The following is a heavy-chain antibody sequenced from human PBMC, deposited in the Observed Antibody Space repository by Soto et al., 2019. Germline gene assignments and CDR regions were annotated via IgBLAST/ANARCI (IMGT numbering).Heavy chain of an antibody. CDR3: ARSIRGPRRFNGMDV. CDR2: IERDDDDK. CDR1: GFSLTSPGKS. D-gene: IGHD1-20*01. Sequence: PKETLTLNCTFSGFSLTSPGKSVSWIRQPPGKALEWLALIERDDDDKYYSTSLKTRLTISKDTRKNQVVLTMANMDPADTGTYYCARSIRGPRRFNGMDVWGQGTTVTVSS. J-gene: IGHJ6*02. V-gene: IGHV2-70*13.